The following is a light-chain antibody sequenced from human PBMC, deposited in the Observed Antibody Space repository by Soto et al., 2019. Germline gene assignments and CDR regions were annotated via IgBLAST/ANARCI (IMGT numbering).Light chain of an antibody. CDR3: QQSFSTPRT. Sequence: DIQMTQSPSSLSASVGDRVTITCRASQAISNYLNWYQQKPGKAPKILIYVASVLQSGVPSRFSGTGSGTDFTLTISSLQPEDFATYYCQQSFSTPRTFGQGTKLDIQ. V-gene: IGKV1-39*01. CDR1: QAISNY. J-gene: IGKJ2*01. CDR2: VAS.